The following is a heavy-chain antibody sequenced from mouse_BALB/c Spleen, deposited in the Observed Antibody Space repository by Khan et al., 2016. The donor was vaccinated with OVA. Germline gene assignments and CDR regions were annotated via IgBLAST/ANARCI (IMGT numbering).Heavy chain of an antibody. CDR2: INPSTGYT. V-gene: IGHV1-7*01. CDR1: GFTFTTYW. J-gene: IGHJ3*01. Sequence: QVQLQQSGAELAKPGASVKMSCKASGFTFTTYWMHWVKQRPGQGLEWIGYINPSTGYTEYNQKFKDKATLTADKSSSTAYMQLSSLPSGDSAVYYCTRLGRTRGWFAYWGQGTLVTVSA. D-gene: IGHD1-1*01. CDR3: TRLGRTRGWFAY.